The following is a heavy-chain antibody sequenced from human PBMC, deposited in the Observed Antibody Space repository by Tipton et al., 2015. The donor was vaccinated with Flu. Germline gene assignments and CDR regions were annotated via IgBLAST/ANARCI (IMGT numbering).Heavy chain of an antibody. J-gene: IGHJ4*02. CDR1: GFTFSSYE. D-gene: IGHD3-16*01. CDR3: TRGFIRLCDY. V-gene: IGHV3-48*03. CDR2: IRSSGTTV. Sequence: QLMQSGGGLAQPGGSLRLSCAASGFTFSSYEMNWVRQAPGKGLEWVSYIRSSGTTVYYADSVKGRFTISRDNAKNSLYLQMNSLRVEDTAIYYCTRGFIRLCDYWGQGTLVTVSS.